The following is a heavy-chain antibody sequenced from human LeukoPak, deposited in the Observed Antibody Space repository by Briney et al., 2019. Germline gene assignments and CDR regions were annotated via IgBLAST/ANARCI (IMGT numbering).Heavy chain of an antibody. J-gene: IGHJ4*02. D-gene: IGHD3-16*02. CDR3: ARIIGAFGTYRYDS. CDR1: GFSFSNYG. CDR2: INQEGSER. Sequence: PGGSLRLSCAASGFSFSNYGMHWVRQAPGKGLEWVGNINQEGSERNHGDSVNGRFTISRDNAENSLYLQMNSLRAEDTAVYYCARIIGAFGTYRYDSWGQGTLVSVSS. V-gene: IGHV3-7*01.